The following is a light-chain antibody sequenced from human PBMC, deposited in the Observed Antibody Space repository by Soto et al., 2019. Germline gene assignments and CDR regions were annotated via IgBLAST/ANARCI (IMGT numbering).Light chain of an antibody. J-gene: IGKJ1*01. Sequence: EMAVTQSPATLCVSPGERATLSCRASQSVASNLAWYQQKPGQTPRLLIYAASTRATGIPARFSGSGSGTDFNLTITSLQSEDFAVYYCQQYYHWPRTFGQGTKVDIK. CDR3: QQYYHWPRT. CDR1: QSVASN. CDR2: AAS. V-gene: IGKV3-15*01.